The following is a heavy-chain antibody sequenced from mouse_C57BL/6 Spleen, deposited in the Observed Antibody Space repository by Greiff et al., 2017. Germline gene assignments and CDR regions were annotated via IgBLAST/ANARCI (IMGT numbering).Heavy chain of an antibody. CDR1: GYAFSSSW. CDR2: IYPGDGDT. CDR3: AREDSSGYPY. Sequence: VQLQPSGPELVKPGASVKISCKASGYAFSSSWMNWVKQRPGKGLEWIGRIYPGDGDTTYNGKFKGKATLTADPSYSTAYMQLSSLISEDSSVYFCAREDSSGYPYWGQGTTLTVSS. V-gene: IGHV1-82*01. D-gene: IGHD3-2*02. J-gene: IGHJ2*01.